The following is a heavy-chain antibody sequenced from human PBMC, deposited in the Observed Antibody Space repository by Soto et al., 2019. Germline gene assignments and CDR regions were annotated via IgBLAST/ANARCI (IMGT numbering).Heavy chain of an antibody. J-gene: IGHJ4*02. CDR3: AALYYYDSSGPNPFDF. V-gene: IGHV3-23*01. D-gene: IGHD3-22*01. CDR2: ISGSGGST. Sequence: PGGSLRLSCAASGFTFSSYAMSWVRQAPGKGLEWVSAISGSGGSTYYADSVKGRFTISRDNSKNTLYLQMNSLRAEDTAVYYCAALYYYDSSGPNPFDFWGQGTLVTVSS. CDR1: GFTFSSYA.